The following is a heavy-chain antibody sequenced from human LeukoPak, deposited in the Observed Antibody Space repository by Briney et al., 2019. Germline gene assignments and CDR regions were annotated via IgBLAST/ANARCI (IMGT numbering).Heavy chain of an antibody. CDR3: ARDFVAAAGKNWFDP. J-gene: IGHJ5*02. CDR2: INPNSGGT. V-gene: IGHV1-2*02. D-gene: IGHD6-13*01. CDR1: GYTFTSYG. Sequence: ASVKVSCKASGYTFTSYGISWVRQAPGQGLEWMGWINPNSGGTNYAQKFQGRVTMTRDTSISTAYMELSRLRSDDTAVYYCARDFVAAAGKNWFDPWGQGTLVTVSS.